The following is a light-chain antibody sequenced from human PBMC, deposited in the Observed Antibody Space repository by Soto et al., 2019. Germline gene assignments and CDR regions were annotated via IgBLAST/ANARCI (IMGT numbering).Light chain of an antibody. Sequence: DVVMTQSPLFLPVTLGQPASVSCTSSQSLVDSDGITHLSWYLQKPGQSPQLLIYLGSNRASGVPDRFSGSGSGTDFTLKISRVEAEDVGVYYCMQPLQSWTFGQGTKVDIK. V-gene: IGKV2-28*01. CDR1: QSLVDSDGITH. CDR3: MQPLQSWT. J-gene: IGKJ1*01. CDR2: LGS.